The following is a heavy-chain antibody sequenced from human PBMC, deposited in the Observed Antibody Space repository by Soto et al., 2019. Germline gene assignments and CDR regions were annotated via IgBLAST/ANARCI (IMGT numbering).Heavy chain of an antibody. V-gene: IGHV4-39*01. CDR1: GGSISSSRYY. CDR3: ARHFSGYVEPCVDS. D-gene: IGHD5-12*01. Sequence: QLQLQESGPGLLRPSETLSLTCSVSGGSISSSRYYWGWIRQPPGKGLEWIGSIYYSGGSYYNPSLTSRLTISVDTSRTQFSLTLKLSSVTAADPAVYYCARHFSGYVEPCVDSWGQGTRVTVSS. J-gene: IGHJ4*02. CDR2: IYYSGGS.